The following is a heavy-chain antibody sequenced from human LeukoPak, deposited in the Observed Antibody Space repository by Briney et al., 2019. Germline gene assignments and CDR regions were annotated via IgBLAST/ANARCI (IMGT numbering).Heavy chain of an antibody. CDR3: AKGDTAAASDGMDV. CDR1: GFTFDDYT. V-gene: IGHV3-43*01. D-gene: IGHD6-13*01. J-gene: IGHJ6*02. Sequence: GGSLRLSCAASGFTFDDYTMRWVRQAPGKGLEWVSLISWDGGSTYYADSVKGRFTISRDNSKNSLYLQMNSLRTEDTALYYCAKGDTAAASDGMDVWGQGTTVTVSS. CDR2: ISWDGGST.